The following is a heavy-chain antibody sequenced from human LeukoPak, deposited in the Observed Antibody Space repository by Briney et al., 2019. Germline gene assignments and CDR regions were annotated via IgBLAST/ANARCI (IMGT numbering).Heavy chain of an antibody. Sequence: RGSLRLSCAASGFTFSSYAMSWVRQAPGKGLEWVSYISSSSSTIYYADSVKGRFTISRDNAKNSLYLQMNSLRAEDTAVYYCAKDQGSIAVAGYFDYWGQGTLVTVSS. CDR2: ISSSSSTI. J-gene: IGHJ4*02. CDR1: GFTFSSYA. CDR3: AKDQGSIAVAGYFDY. D-gene: IGHD6-19*01. V-gene: IGHV3-48*01.